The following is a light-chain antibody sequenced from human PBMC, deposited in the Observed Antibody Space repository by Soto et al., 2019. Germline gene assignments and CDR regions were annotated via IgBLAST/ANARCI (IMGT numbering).Light chain of an antibody. Sequence: EIVMTQSPATLSVFAGERATLSCRASQSVSRNVAWYQQKPGQAPRLLIHDASTRATGISVRFSGSGSGTEFTLTISSLQSEDFAVYYCQQYNNWLWTFGQGTKVEIK. CDR1: QSVSRN. CDR2: DAS. V-gene: IGKV3-15*01. J-gene: IGKJ1*01. CDR3: QQYNNWLWT.